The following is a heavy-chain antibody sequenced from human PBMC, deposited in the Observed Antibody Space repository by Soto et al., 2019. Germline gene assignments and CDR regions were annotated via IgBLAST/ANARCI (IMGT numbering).Heavy chain of an antibody. J-gene: IGHJ4*02. CDR2: ISGSGYST. CDR3: AKEAGYSSGWDTFDY. V-gene: IGHV3-23*01. D-gene: IGHD6-19*01. CDR1: GLPFSSYA. Sequence: EVQLLESGGGWVQPGGSLRLSCPASGLPFSSYAMSWVRQAPGKGLEGVSAISGSGYSTYYADSVRGRFTISRDNSKNTLYLQMNSLRAEDTAVYYCAKEAGYSSGWDTFDYWGQGTLVTVSS.